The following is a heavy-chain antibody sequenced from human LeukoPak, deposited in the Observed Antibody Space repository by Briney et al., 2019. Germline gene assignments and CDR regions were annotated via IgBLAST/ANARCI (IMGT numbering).Heavy chain of an antibody. J-gene: IGHJ5*02. CDR2: INPSDGST. CDR1: GYTFTSYY. CDR3: ARAWRYTDWFDP. V-gene: IGHV1-46*01. D-gene: IGHD1-14*01. Sequence: ASVKVSCKASGYTFTSYYMHWVRQAPGQGLEWMGVINPSDGSTTYAQKFQGRVTVTRDTSTSTVYMELGSLRSEDTAVYYCARAWRYTDWFDPWGRGTLVTVSS.